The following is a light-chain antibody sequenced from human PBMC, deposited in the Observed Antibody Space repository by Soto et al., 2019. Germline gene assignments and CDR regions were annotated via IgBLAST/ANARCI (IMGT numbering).Light chain of an antibody. J-gene: IGKJ3*01. CDR1: QDVRKY. Sequence: DIQMTQSPSSLSASVGDRVTITCQASQDVRKYLSWYQQKARKAPKLLVYDASNVETGGPSRFGGSGSGTDMTVTISSLQPEDIATDDGQQRHNPPHTVGPGTKVDSK. V-gene: IGKV1-33*01. CDR3: QQRHNPPHT. CDR2: DAS.